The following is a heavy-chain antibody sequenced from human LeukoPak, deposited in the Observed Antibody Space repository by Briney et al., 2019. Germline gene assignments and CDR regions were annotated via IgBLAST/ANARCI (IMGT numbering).Heavy chain of an antibody. Sequence: PSETPSLTCTVSGGSISSGGYYWSWIRQHPGKGLEWIGYIYYSGSTYYNPSLKSRVTISVDTSKNQFSLKLSSVTAADTAVYYCAREIVMITFGGVIVNNWFDPWGQGTLVTVSS. CDR3: AREIVMITFGGVIVNNWFDP. CDR1: GGSISSGGYY. V-gene: IGHV4-31*03. J-gene: IGHJ5*02. D-gene: IGHD3-16*02. CDR2: IYYSGST.